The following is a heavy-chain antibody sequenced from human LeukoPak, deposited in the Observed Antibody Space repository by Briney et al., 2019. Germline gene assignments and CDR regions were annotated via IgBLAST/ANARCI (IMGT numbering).Heavy chain of an antibody. V-gene: IGHV3-30*18. Sequence: AGGSLRLSCAASGFTFSPYGMHWVRQAPGKGLEWVAFISYDGTNKYYADSVKGRFTISRDNSKNTLYLQMNSLRAEDTAVYYCAKDMRSRTPSGDWFDPWGQGTLVTVSS. J-gene: IGHJ5*02. CDR1: GFTFSPYG. D-gene: IGHD7-27*01. CDR2: ISYDGTNK. CDR3: AKDMRSRTPSGDWFDP.